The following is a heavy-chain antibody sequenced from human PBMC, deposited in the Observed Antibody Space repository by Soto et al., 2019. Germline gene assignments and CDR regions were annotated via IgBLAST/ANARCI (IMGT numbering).Heavy chain of an antibody. J-gene: IGHJ5*02. CDR2: IIPIFGTA. D-gene: IGHD2-15*01. CDR1: GGTFSSYA. Sequence: ASVKVSCKASGGTFSSYAISWVRQAPGQGLEWMGGIIPIFGTANYAQKFQGRVTITADESTSTAYMELSSLRSEDTAVYYCARGGYCSGGSCYRHWFDPRGQGTLVTVSS. CDR3: ARGGYCSGGSCYRHWFDP. V-gene: IGHV1-69*13.